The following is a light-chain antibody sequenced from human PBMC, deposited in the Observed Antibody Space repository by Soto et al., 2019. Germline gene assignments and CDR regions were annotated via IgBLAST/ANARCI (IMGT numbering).Light chain of an antibody. CDR2: EVS. J-gene: IGLJ1*01. V-gene: IGLV2-8*01. CDR3: SSYAGSNNYV. Sequence: QSVLTQPPSASGSPGQSVTISCTGTSSDVGGYGYVSWYQQHPGKAPKLMIYEVSKRPSGVPDRFSGSKSGNTASLTVSGLQADDEADYYCSSYAGSNNYVFGTGTKVTVL. CDR1: SSDVGGYGY.